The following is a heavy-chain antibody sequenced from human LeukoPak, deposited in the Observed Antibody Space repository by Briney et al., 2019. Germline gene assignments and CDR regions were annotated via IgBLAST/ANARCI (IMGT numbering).Heavy chain of an antibody. Sequence: PGASLRLSCAASGFTFSNYAMSWVRQAPGKGLEWVSAIFGSGGSTYYADSVKGRFSISRDNSKNTLFLQMSSLRVEDTALYYCSKWRDYDVLTGYYDSDFWGQGTLVTVSS. D-gene: IGHD3-9*01. V-gene: IGHV3-23*01. J-gene: IGHJ4*02. CDR2: IFGSGGST. CDR3: SKWRDYDVLTGYYDSDF. CDR1: GFTFSNYA.